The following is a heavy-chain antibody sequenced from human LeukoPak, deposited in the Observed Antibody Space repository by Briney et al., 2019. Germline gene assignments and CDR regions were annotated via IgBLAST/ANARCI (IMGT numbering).Heavy chain of an antibody. Sequence: GGSLRLSCAASGFTFSSYAMSWVRQAPGKGLEWVSAISGSGGSTYYADSVKGRFTISRDNSKNTLYLQMNSLRAEDTAVYYCAKRIAVAGTYRGGYFDYWGRGTLVTVSS. V-gene: IGHV3-23*01. CDR1: GFTFSSYA. CDR2: ISGSGGST. J-gene: IGHJ4*02. CDR3: AKRIAVAGTYRGGYFDY. D-gene: IGHD6-19*01.